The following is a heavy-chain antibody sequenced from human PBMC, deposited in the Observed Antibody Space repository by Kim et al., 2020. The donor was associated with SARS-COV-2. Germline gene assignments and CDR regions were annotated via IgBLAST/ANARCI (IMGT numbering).Heavy chain of an antibody. V-gene: IGHV3-49*04. D-gene: IGHD3-10*01. J-gene: IGHJ6*02. CDR2: IRSKAYGGTT. Sequence: GGSLRLSCTASGFTFGDYAMSWVRQAPGKGLEWVGFIRSKAYGGTTEYAASVKGRFTISRDDSKSIAYLQMNSLKTEDTAVYYCTRDPFGVRGVISYYYYYGMDVWGQGTTVTVSS. CDR1: GFTFGDYA. CDR3: TRDPFGVRGVISYYYYYGMDV.